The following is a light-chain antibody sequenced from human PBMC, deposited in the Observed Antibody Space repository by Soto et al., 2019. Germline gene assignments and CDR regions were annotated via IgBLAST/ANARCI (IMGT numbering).Light chain of an antibody. J-gene: IGLJ2*01. CDR2: GVS. CDR1: SSDVGGYKY. Sequence: QSALTQPASVSGSPGQSITISCTGTSSDVGGYKYVSWYQQHPGKAPKLMIYGVSNRPSGVSNRFSGSKSGNTASLTISGLQAEDEADYYCSSYTSSSTPVVFGGGTQLTVL. V-gene: IGLV2-14*01. CDR3: SSYTSSSTPVV.